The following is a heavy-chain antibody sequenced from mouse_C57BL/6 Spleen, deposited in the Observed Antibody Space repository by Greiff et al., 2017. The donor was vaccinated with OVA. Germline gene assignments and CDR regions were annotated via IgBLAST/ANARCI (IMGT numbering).Heavy chain of an antibody. D-gene: IGHD3-3*01. J-gene: IGHJ3*01. CDR2: IHPSDSDT. V-gene: IGHV1-74*01. Sequence: QVQLQQPGAELVKPGASVKVSCKASGYTFTSYWMHCVKQRPGQGLEWIGRIHPSDSDTNYHQKFKGKATFTVDKSSSKAYMQLSRLTSEDTAVYYCAIDGTGFAYWGQGTLVTVSA. CDR1: GYTFTSYW. CDR3: AIDGTGFAY.